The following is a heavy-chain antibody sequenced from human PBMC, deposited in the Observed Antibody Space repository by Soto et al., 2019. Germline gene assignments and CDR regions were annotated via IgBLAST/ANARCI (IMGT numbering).Heavy chain of an antibody. V-gene: IGHV3-30*04. D-gene: IGHD2-8*01. CDR3: VTSGRWMYSSFET. J-gene: IGHJ5*02. Sequence: QVQLVESGGGVVQPGRSLRLSCAASGFTFSSYAMHWVRQTPGKGLEWVTVTSYDGSNRYYRESVKSRFTITRDNSKSTVYLQMNSLRDEDTAVYYCVTSGRWMYSSFETWGQGTLVTVSS. CDR1: GFTFSSYA. CDR2: TSYDGSNR.